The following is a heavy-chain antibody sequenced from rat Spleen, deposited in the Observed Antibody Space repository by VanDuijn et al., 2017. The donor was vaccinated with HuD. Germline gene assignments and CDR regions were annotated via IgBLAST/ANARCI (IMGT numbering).Heavy chain of an antibody. CDR2: ISYDGSST. CDR1: GFTFSNYG. CDR3: ASFGDYYYDGTYYPGSFDY. V-gene: IGHV5-29*01. Sequence: EVQLVESGGGLVQPGRSLKLSCAASGFTFSNYGMAWVRQAPTKGLEWVATISYDGSSTYYRDSVKGRFTISRDNAKSTLYLQMDSLRSEDTATYYCASFGDYYYDGTYYPGSFDYWGQGVMVTVSS. J-gene: IGHJ2*01. D-gene: IGHD1-12*02.